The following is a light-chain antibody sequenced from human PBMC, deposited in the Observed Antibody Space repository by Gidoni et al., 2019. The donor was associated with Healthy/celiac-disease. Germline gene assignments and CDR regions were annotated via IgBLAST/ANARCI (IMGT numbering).Light chain of an antibody. J-gene: IGLJ2*01. V-gene: IGLV2-14*01. CDR2: DVS. Sequence: HSALTQPASVSGSPGQSITISCTGTSSDVGGYNYVSWYPQHPGKAPKLMIYDVSNRPSGVSNRFSGSKSGNTASLTISGLQAEDEADYYCSSYTSSSTLVVFGGGTKLTVL. CDR1: SSDVGGYNY. CDR3: SSYTSSSTLVV.